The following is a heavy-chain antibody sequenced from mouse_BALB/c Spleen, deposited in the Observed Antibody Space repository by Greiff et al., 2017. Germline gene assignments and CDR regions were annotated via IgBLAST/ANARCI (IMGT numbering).Heavy chain of an antibody. J-gene: IGHJ2*01. CDR3: ARVEGPLDY. V-gene: IGHV5-17*02. Sequence: EVQGVESGGGLVQPGGSRKLSCAASGFTFSSFGMHWVRQAPEKGLEWVAYISSGSSTIYYADTVKGRFTISRDNPKNTLFLQMTSLRSEDTAMYYCARVEGPLDYWGQGTTLTVSS. CDR2: ISSGSSTI. CDR1: GFTFSSFG.